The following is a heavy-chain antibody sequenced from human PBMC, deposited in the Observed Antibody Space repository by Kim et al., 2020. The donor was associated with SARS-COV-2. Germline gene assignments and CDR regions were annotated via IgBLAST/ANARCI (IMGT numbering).Heavy chain of an antibody. CDR3: ARGFIPVGYPKYYYYYYGMDV. Sequence: SETLSLTCTVSGGSISSYYWSWIRQPPGKGLEWIGYIYYSGSTNYNPSLKSRVTISVDTSKNQFSLKLSSVTAADTAVYYCARGFIPVGYPKYYYYYYGMDVWGQGTTVTVSS. V-gene: IGHV4-59*13. J-gene: IGHJ6*02. D-gene: IGHD3-16*02. CDR2: IYYSGST. CDR1: GGSISSYY.